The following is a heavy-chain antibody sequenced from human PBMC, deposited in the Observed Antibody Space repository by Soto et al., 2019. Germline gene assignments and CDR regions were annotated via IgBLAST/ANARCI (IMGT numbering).Heavy chain of an antibody. D-gene: IGHD2-15*01. Sequence: EVQLVESGGGLVKPGGSLRLSCAASGFSFSNAWMNWVRQAPGKGLEWVGRIKRKIDGGATDYAAPVKGRFTVSRDDSRSALYLHMNSLKGDDTAVYDCTTGSVEGVWGQGTTVTVSS. J-gene: IGHJ6*02. CDR2: IKRKIDGGAT. V-gene: IGHV3-15*07. CDR1: GFSFSNAW. CDR3: TTGSVEGV.